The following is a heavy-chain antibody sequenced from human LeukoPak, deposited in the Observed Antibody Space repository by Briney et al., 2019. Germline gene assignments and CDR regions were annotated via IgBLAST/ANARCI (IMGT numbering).Heavy chain of an antibody. V-gene: IGHV4-59*01. J-gene: IGHJ4*02. D-gene: IGHD3-22*01. CDR1: GASISSYY. Sequence: SETLSLTCTVSGASISSYYWSWIRQPPGKGLEWIGYIYYSGSTNYSPALKSRVTISEDTSKNQISLKLSSVTAADTAVYYCARVRGYYDSSGYDYWGQGTLVTVSS. CDR3: ARVRGYYDSSGYDY. CDR2: IYYSGST.